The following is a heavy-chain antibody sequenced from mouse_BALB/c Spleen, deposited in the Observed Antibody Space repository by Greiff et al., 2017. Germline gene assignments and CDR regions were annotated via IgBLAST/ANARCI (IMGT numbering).Heavy chain of an antibody. Sequence: VQLQQSAAELARPGASVKMSCKASGYTFTSYTMHWVKQRPGQGLEWIGYINPSSGYTEYNQKFKDKTTLTADKSSSTAYMQLSSLTSEDSAVYYCARDQAYYRYDDRMDYWGQGTSVTVSS. J-gene: IGHJ4*01. V-gene: IGHV1-4*02. CDR3: ARDQAYYRYDDRMDY. D-gene: IGHD2-14*01. CDR1: GYTFTSYT. CDR2: INPSSGYT.